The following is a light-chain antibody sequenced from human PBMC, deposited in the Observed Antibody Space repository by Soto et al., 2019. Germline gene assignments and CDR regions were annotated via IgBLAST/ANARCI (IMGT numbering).Light chain of an antibody. Sequence: EIVLTQSPATLSLSPGERATLSCRASQSVSSYLAWYQQKPGQAPRLLIYDASNRATGIPARFSGSGSGTDFTLTISSLEPEDFAGYYCQQRTNWPTFGPGTKVDLK. CDR3: QQRTNWPT. CDR2: DAS. V-gene: IGKV3-11*01. J-gene: IGKJ3*01. CDR1: QSVSSY.